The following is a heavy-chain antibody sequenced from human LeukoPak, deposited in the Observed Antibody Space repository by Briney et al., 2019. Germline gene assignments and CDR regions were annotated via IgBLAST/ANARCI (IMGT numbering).Heavy chain of an antibody. CDR2: MNPNSGNT. CDR1: GGTFSSYA. D-gene: IGHD3-22*01. J-gene: IGHJ4*02. V-gene: IGHV1-8*02. Sequence: ASVKVSCKASGGTFSSYAISWVRQATGQGLEWMGWMNPNSGNTGYAQKFQGRVTMTRNTSISTAYMELSSLRSEDTAVYYCARGFEDSSGYYYFDYWGQGTLVTVSS. CDR3: ARGFEDSSGYYYFDY.